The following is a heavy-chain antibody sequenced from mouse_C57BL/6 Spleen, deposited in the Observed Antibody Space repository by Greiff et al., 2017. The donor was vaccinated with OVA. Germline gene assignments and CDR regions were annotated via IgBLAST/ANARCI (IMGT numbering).Heavy chain of an antibody. J-gene: IGHJ2*01. CDR1: GFTFSSYA. Sequence: EVKLMESGGGLVKPGGSLKLSCAASGFTFSSYAMSWVRQTPEKRLEWVATISDGGSYTYYPDNVKGRFTISRDNAKNNLYLQMSHLKSEDTAMYYCARRYYGSSPHFDYWGQGTTLTVSS. CDR2: ISDGGSYT. V-gene: IGHV5-4*03. CDR3: ARRYYGSSPHFDY. D-gene: IGHD1-1*01.